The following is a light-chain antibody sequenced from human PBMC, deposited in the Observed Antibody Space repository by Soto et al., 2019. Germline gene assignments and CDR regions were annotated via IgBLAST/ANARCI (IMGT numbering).Light chain of an antibody. V-gene: IGLV2-23*01. CDR3: YSYAGENLYV. CDR1: SSDVGSYNL. J-gene: IGLJ1*01. Sequence: QSALTQPAPVSASPGQSITIPCTGTSSDVGSYNLVSWFQQHPGKVPKLLIYEGTKRPSGLSDRFSGSKSGTTASLTISGLQAEDEAHYYCYSYAGENLYVFGTGTKVTVL. CDR2: EGT.